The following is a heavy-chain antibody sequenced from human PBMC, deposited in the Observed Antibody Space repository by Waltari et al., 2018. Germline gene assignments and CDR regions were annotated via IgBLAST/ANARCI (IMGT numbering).Heavy chain of an antibody. D-gene: IGHD2-15*01. V-gene: IGHV3-23*03. CDR2: ISSGGSRT. J-gene: IGHJ4*02. CDR1: GFWSSGYA. CDR3: AKCTGGSCYGIDY. Sequence: EVQLLESGGGLEQPGGSLRLSCAVSGFWSSGYAMTWVRQAPGKGLEWVSFISSGGSRTSYGDSVKGRFTISRDISKNTLYLQMDSLRADDTAVYFCAKCTGGSCYGIDYWGQGILVTVSS.